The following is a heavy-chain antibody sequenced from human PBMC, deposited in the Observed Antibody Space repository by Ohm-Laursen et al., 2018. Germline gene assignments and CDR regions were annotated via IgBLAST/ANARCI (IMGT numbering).Heavy chain of an antibody. J-gene: IGHJ4*02. Sequence: SDTLSLTCTVSGGSISSYYWSWIWQPPGKGLEWIGRMSASGNTNYNPSLMSRVTMSIDTSKNQFFLKLSSVTAADTAVYYCAREGKYYDSSGYFMGYWGQGTLVTVSS. D-gene: IGHD3-22*01. CDR3: AREGKYYDSSGYFMGY. CDR1: GGSISSYY. CDR2: MSASGNT. V-gene: IGHV4-4*07.